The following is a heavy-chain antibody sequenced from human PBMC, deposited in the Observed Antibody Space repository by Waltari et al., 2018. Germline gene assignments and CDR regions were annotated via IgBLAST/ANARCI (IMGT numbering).Heavy chain of an antibody. D-gene: IGHD3-3*01. CDR2: INPNSGGT. Sequence: QVQLVQSGAEVKKPGASVKVSCKASGYTFTGYYMHWVRQAPGPGLEWMGRINPNSGGTNYAQKFQGRVTMTRDTSISTAYMELSRLRSDDTAVYYCARDGGSITIFGVAPDAFDIWGQGTMVTVSS. V-gene: IGHV1-2*06. J-gene: IGHJ3*02. CDR1: GYTFTGYY. CDR3: ARDGGSITIFGVAPDAFDI.